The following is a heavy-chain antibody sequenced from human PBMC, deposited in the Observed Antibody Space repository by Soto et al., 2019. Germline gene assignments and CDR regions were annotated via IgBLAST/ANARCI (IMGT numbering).Heavy chain of an antibody. CDR3: AKDQCVGGGGCYGMDV. V-gene: IGHV3-30*18. J-gene: IGHJ6*02. D-gene: IGHD2-15*01. CDR2: ISYDESNK. CDR1: GFTFSSYG. Sequence: AGGSLRLSCAASGFTFSSYGMHWVRQAPGKGLEWVAVISYDESNKYYADSVKGRFTISRNNSKNTLYLQMNSLRAEDTAVYYCAKDQCVGGGGCYGMDVWGQGTTVTSP.